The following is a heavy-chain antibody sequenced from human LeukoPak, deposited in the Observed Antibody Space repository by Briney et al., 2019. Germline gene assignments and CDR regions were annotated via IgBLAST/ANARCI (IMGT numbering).Heavy chain of an antibody. CDR1: GYTFTGYY. D-gene: IGHD6-19*01. Sequence: GASVKVSCKASGYTFTGYYMHWVRQAPGQGLEWMGQINPNSGGTSYAQKFQGKVTMTRDTSISTAYMELSGLRSDDTAVYYCAAPSGDTSDWHKFDFWGQGTLVTVSS. V-gene: IGHV1-2*06. CDR2: INPNSGGT. J-gene: IGHJ4*02. CDR3: AAPSGDTSDWHKFDF.